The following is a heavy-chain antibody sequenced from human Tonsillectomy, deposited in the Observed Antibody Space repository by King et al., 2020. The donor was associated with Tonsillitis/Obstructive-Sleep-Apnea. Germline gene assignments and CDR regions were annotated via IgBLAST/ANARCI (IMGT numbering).Heavy chain of an antibody. D-gene: IGHD2-2*02. CDR3: ARGGYCSSTSCYKGNWFDP. Sequence: QLVQSGAEVKKPGASVKVSCKASGYTFTSYDINWVRQATGQGLEWMGWMNPNSGNTGYAQKFQGRVTMTRNTSISTAYMELSSLRSEDTAVDYCARGGYCSSTSCYKGNWFDPWGQGTLVTVSS. CDR1: GYTFTSYD. J-gene: IGHJ5*02. V-gene: IGHV1-8*01. CDR2: MNPNSGNT.